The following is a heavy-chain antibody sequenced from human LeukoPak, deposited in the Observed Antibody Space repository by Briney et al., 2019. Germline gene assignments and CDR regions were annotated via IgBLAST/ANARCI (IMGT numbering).Heavy chain of an antibody. Sequence: GGSLRLSCAVSGFTLSSNYMSWVRQAPGKGLEWVSVIYSDDSTYYADSVKGRFTISRDNSKNTLYLQMNSLRAEDTAVYYCARGQRGVTAMFYWGQGTLVTVSS. CDR2: IYSDDST. CDR3: ARGQRGVTAMFY. D-gene: IGHD2-21*02. V-gene: IGHV3-53*01. CDR1: GFTLSSNY. J-gene: IGHJ4*02.